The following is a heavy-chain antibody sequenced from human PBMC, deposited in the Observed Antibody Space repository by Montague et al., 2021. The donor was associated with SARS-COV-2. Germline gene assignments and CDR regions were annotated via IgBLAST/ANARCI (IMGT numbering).Heavy chain of an antibody. J-gene: IGHJ4*02. D-gene: IGHD2/OR15-2a*01. CDR3: AKAEESGNYLSVGLDS. Sequence: SLRLSCAASGFTFSIYAMSWVRQAPGKGPQWVSTFTGGNTFYADSVKGRFTISRDNYKNTLYLQVNSLGAEDTAIYYCAKAEESGNYLSVGLDSWGPGTLVTVSS. CDR1: GFTFSIYA. V-gene: IGHV3-23*01. CDR2: FTGGNT.